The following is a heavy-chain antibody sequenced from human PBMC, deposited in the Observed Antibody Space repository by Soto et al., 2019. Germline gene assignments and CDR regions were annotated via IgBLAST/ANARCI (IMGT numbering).Heavy chain of an antibody. J-gene: IGHJ4*02. Sequence: GESLKISCKGSGDSFTSYWIGWVRQMPGKGLEWMGIIYLGDSDTRYSPSFQGQVTISADKSISTAYLQWSSLKASDTAMYYCARQTYCSSTSCYTVDSWGQGTLVTVSS. CDR3: ARQTYCSSTSCYTVDS. V-gene: IGHV5-51*01. D-gene: IGHD2-2*02. CDR2: IYLGDSDT. CDR1: GDSFTSYW.